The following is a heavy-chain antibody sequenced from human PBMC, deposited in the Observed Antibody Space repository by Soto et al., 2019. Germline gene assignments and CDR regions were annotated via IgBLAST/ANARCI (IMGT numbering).Heavy chain of an antibody. D-gene: IGHD2-15*01. J-gene: IGHJ6*03. CDR2: INHSGGT. CDR1: GGSFSGYY. Sequence: QVQLQQWGAGLLKPSETLSLTCAVYGGSFSGYYWSWIRQPPGKGLEWIGEINHSGGTNYNPSIKNRVPISVDPSKNQFSLKLSSVTAADTAVYYCSRYGRGRCSGRSCYSHYYYYYMDVWGKGTTVTVSS. CDR3: SRYGRGRCSGRSCYSHYYYYYMDV. V-gene: IGHV4-34*01.